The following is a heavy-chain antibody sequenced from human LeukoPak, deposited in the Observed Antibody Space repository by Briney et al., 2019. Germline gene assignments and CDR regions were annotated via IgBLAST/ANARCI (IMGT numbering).Heavy chain of an antibody. J-gene: IGHJ4*02. V-gene: IGHV3-11*05. D-gene: IGHD6-13*01. CDR1: GFTFSDYY. CDR2: ISSSSSYT. CDR3: ARDPPGIAASGTYY. Sequence: GGSLRLSCAASGFTFSDYYMSWIRQAPGKGLEWVSYISSSSSYTNYADSVKGRFTISRDSSKNTLFLQMNSLRVEDTAVYYCARDPPGIAASGTYYWGQGTLVTVSS.